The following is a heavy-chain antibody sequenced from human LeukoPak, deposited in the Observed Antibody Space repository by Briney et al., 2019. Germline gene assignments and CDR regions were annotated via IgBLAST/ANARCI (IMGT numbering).Heavy chain of an antibody. CDR3: ARANTPYYDFWSGYRHDAFDI. Sequence: GGSLRLSCAASGFTFSSYSMNCVRQAPGKGLEWVSYISSSSSTIYYADSVKGRFTISRDNAKNSLYLQMNSLRAEDTAVYYCARANTPYYDFWSGYRHDAFDIWGQGTMVTVSS. CDR2: ISSSSSTI. J-gene: IGHJ3*02. D-gene: IGHD3-3*01. CDR1: GFTFSSYS. V-gene: IGHV3-48*01.